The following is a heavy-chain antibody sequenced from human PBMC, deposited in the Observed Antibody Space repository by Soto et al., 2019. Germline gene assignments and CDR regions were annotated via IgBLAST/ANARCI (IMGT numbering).Heavy chain of an antibody. J-gene: IGHJ4*02. CDR3: ATDPYSGGWYS. Sequence: GGSLRLSCAASGFTFSSYWMTWVRQAPGKGLEWVANIKQDGSEKYYVDSVKGRFTISRDNAKDSLFLQMNSLRAEDTAVYYYATDPYSGGWYSWGQGTLVTVSS. CDR2: IKQDGSEK. D-gene: IGHD6-13*01. CDR1: GFTFSSYW. V-gene: IGHV3-7*02.